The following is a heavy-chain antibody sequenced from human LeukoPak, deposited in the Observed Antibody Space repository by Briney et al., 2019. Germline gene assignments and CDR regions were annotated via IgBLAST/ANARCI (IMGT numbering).Heavy chain of an antibody. D-gene: IGHD3-22*01. CDR3: ARDLYYYDSSGYYY. CDR1: GFTFSSYW. V-gene: IGHV3-74*01. CDR2: INSDGSST. J-gene: IGHJ4*02. Sequence: GGSLRLSCAASGFTFSSYWMHWVRQAPGEGLVWVSRINSDGSSTSYADSVKGRFTISRDNAKNTLYLQMNSLRAEDTAVYYCARDLYYYDSSGYYYWGQGTLVTVSS.